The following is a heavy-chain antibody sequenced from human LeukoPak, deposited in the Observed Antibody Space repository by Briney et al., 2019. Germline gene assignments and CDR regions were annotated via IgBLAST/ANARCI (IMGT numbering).Heavy chain of an antibody. CDR1: GFTFSDYY. J-gene: IGHJ6*03. CDR2: ISSSGSTI. CDR3: ARDRIQGFYDSSGYYYNYYYYYMDV. D-gene: IGHD3-22*01. V-gene: IGHV3-11*04. Sequence: PGGSLRLSCAASGFTFSDYYMSWIRQAPGKGLEWVSYISSSGSTIYYADSVKGRFTISRDNAKNSLYLQMNSLRAEDTAVYYCARDRIQGFYDSSGYYYNYYYYYMDVWGKGTTVTVSS.